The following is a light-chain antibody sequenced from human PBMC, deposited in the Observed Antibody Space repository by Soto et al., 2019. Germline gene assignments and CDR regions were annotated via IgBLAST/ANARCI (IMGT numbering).Light chain of an antibody. CDR3: SSYAGSNNLV. CDR2: EVN. CDR1: SSDVGAYNY. V-gene: IGLV2-8*01. J-gene: IGLJ2*01. Sequence: QSVLTQPPSASGSPGQSVTISRTGTSSDVGAYNYVSWYQQHPGKAPKLMIYEVNKRPSGVPDRFSGSKSGNTASLTVSGLQAEDEADYYCSSYAGSNNLVFGGGTKLTVL.